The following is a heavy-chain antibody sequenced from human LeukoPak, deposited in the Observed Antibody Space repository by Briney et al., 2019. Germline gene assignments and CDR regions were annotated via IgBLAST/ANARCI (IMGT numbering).Heavy chain of an antibody. V-gene: IGHV3-7*04. Sequence: PGRSLRLSCAASGFIFGDYWMTWVRQAPGKGLEWVANIHKDGSEKYYVDSVKGRFSITRDNAKNSLFLQMNSLRAEDSAVYYCARYGYGYGTPFDYWGQGTLVTVSS. CDR1: GFIFGDYW. D-gene: IGHD5-18*01. CDR2: IHKDGSEK. CDR3: ARYGYGYGTPFDY. J-gene: IGHJ4*02.